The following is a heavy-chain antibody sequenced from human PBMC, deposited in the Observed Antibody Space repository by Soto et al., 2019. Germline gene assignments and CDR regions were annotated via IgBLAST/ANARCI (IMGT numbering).Heavy chain of an antibody. CDR2: ISAYNGDT. J-gene: IGHJ6*02. Sequence: GASVKVSCKASGYTFTSYGVSWVRQAPGQGLEWMGWISAYNGDTNYAQKVQGRVTMTTDTSATTTYMELRSLRPDDTAVYYCARDQGAGQYGMDVWGQGTTVTSP. V-gene: IGHV1-18*01. CDR1: GYTFTSYG. CDR3: ARDQGAGQYGMDV.